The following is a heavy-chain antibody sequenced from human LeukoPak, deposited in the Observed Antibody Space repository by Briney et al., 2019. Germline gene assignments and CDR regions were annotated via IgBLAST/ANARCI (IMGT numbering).Heavy chain of an antibody. CDR2: VYGGGDKT. V-gene: IGHV3-23*01. CDR3: AKERSSGLHDAFDI. J-gene: IGHJ3*02. D-gene: IGHD6-6*01. CDR1: GFTFSSYA. Sequence: PGGSLRLSCAASGFTFSSYAMNWVRQAPGKGLEWVSVVYGGGDKTYYADSVKGRFAISRDNSKNTLYLQMNSLRVDDTAVYYCAKERSSGLHDAFDIWGQGTMATAST.